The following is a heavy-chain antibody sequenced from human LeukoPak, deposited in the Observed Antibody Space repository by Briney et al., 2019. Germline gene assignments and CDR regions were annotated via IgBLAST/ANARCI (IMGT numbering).Heavy chain of an antibody. CDR1: GFTFSSYS. CDR3: ASGGITGTTGGGYYYMDV. J-gene: IGHJ6*03. Sequence: GGSLRLSCAASGFTFSSYSMNWVRQAPGKGLEWVSSISSSSSYIYYADSVKGRFTISRDNAKNSLYLQMNSLRAEDTAVYYCASGGITGTTGGGYYYMDVWGKGTTVTISS. V-gene: IGHV3-21*01. D-gene: IGHD1-20*01. CDR2: ISSSSSYI.